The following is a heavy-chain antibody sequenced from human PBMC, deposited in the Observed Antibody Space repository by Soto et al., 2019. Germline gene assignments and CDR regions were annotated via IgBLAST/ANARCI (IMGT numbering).Heavy chain of an antibody. Sequence: SETLSLTCTVSGVSITSYFWSWIRQTPGKGLDWIGSISFSGATYSNPSLKGRAALSVDTSENHLSLTLNSVTSADTAVYYCASGVEYFDWLSTHWYYYGMDAWGQGTTVTVSS. J-gene: IGHJ6*02. V-gene: IGHV4-59*13. CDR3: ASGVEYFDWLSTHWYYYGMDA. CDR2: ISFSGAT. CDR1: GVSITSYF. D-gene: IGHD3-9*01.